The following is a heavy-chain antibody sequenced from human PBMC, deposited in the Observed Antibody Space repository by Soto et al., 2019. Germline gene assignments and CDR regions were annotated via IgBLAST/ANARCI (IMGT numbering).Heavy chain of an antibody. Sequence: SETLSLTCTVSSGSISSYYWSWIRQPPGRGLEWIGYIYYSGSTYYNPSLKRRVALSVDTSKNQFSLKLRSVTAADKVVFYCARGSTVTDYYYYGMDVWGQGTTVTVSS. D-gene: IGHD4-4*01. V-gene: IGHV4-59*01. CDR2: IYYSGST. J-gene: IGHJ6*02. CDR1: SGSISSYY. CDR3: ARGSTVTDYYYYGMDV.